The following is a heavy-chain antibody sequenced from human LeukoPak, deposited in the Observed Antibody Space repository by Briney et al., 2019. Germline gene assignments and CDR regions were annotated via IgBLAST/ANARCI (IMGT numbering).Heavy chain of an antibody. D-gene: IGHD3-22*01. CDR3: ARAGGDYYDNSGYLYFDY. J-gene: IGHJ4*02. V-gene: IGHV1-2*06. Sequence: ASVKVSCKASGYTFTGYYMHWVRQAPGQGLEWMGRINPNTGGTNYAQKFQGRVTMTRDTSISTAYMELSRLRSDDTAVYYCARAGGDYYDNSGYLYFDYWGQETQVTVSS. CDR1: GYTFTGYY. CDR2: INPNTGGT.